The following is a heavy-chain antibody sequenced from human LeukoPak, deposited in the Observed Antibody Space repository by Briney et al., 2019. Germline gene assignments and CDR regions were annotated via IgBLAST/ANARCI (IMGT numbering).Heavy chain of an antibody. V-gene: IGHV3-11*04. CDR2: VSSGSSTI. J-gene: IGHJ6*03. CDR1: GFTFSDYY. Sequence: GGSLRLSCAASGFTFSDYYMSWIRQAPGKALEWVSYVSSGSSTIYYADSVKGRFTVSRDNAKNSLYLQMNSLRAEDTAVYYCARDGDSSSPQPYGSMDVWGKGTTVTVSS. CDR3: ARDGDSSSPQPYGSMDV. D-gene: IGHD6-6*01.